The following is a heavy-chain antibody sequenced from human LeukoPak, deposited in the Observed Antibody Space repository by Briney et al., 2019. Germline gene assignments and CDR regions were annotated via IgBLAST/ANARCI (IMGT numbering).Heavy chain of an antibody. CDR3: AKGPHSSLQGYGMDV. CDR1: GFTFDDYA. J-gene: IGHJ6*02. Sequence: PGRSLRLSCAASGFTFDDYAMHWVRQAPGKGLEWVSGISWNSGSIGYADSVKGRFTISRDNAKNSLYLQMNSLRAEDTALYYCAKGPHSSLQGYGMDVWGQGTTVTVSS. V-gene: IGHV3-9*01. CDR2: ISWNSGSI. D-gene: IGHD6-19*01.